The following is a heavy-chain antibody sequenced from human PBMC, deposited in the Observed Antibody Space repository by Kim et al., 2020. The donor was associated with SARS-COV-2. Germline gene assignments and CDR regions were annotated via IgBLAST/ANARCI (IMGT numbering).Heavy chain of an antibody. D-gene: IGHD3-10*01. J-gene: IGHJ6*03. V-gene: IGHV3-30*07. CDR3: ARGRGSYYYYMDV. Sequence: ADSVKGRFTNSRDNSKNTLYLQMNSLRAEDTAVYYCARGRGSYYYYMDVWGKGTTVTVSS.